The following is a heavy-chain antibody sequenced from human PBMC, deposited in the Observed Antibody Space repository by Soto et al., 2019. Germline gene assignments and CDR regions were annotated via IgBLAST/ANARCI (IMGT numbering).Heavy chain of an antibody. CDR2: MYHSGTT. J-gene: IGHJ3*02. V-gene: IGHV4-30-2*01. CDR1: GGSISSGGYS. D-gene: IGHD3-10*01. CDR3: AGGRDYRTGRIDAVNI. Sequence: SETLSLTCAVSGGSISSGGYSWHWIRRPPGEGLEWIGYMYHSGTTYYNLSLKSRVTISLDRSKNQCALEVKSVSAADTAVYLCAGGRDYRTGRIDAVNIWYPETMIAV.